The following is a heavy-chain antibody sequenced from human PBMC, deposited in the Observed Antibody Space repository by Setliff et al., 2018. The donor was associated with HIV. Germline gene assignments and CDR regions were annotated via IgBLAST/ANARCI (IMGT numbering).Heavy chain of an antibody. Sequence: GGSLRLSCAASGFPFSTFSMNWVRQGPGKGLEWVSSISGHSRYIYYADSVKGRFTISRDNAKNSMYLQMSSLRVEDTAVYYCARVSCGGTCSNTERYWGQGTLVTVSS. CDR2: ISGHSRYI. J-gene: IGHJ4*02. D-gene: IGHD2-21*01. V-gene: IGHV3-21*06. CDR3: ARVSCGGTCSNTERY. CDR1: GFPFSTFS.